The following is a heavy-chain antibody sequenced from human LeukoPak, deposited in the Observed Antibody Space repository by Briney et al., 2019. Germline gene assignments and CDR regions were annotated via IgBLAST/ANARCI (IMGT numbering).Heavy chain of an antibody. Sequence: GGSLRLSCAASGFIFDDYAMHWVRQTPGKGLEWVSGISWNSDSIDYADSVKGRFTISRDNPKNSLYLQMNSLKTEDTALYLCAKDKASYYTSGSYYIDWGQGTLVTVSS. V-gene: IGHV3-9*01. J-gene: IGHJ4*02. CDR2: ISWNSDSI. D-gene: IGHD3-10*01. CDR1: GFIFDDYA. CDR3: AKDKASYYTSGSYYID.